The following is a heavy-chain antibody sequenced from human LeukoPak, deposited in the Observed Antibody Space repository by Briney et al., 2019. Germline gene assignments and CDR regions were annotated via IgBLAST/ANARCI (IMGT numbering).Heavy chain of an antibody. Sequence: PGGSLRLSCAASGFTFSSYAMHWVRQAPGKGLEWVAVISYDGSNKYCADSVKGRFTISRDNSKNTLYLQMNSLRAEDTAVYYCARDPTGLYYFDYWGQGTLVTVSP. J-gene: IGHJ4*02. V-gene: IGHV3-30-3*01. CDR3: ARDPTGLYYFDY. CDR1: GFTFSSYA. D-gene: IGHD1-1*01. CDR2: ISYDGSNK.